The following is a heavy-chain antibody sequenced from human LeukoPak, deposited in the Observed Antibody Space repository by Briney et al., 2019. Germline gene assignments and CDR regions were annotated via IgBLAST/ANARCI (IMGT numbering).Heavy chain of an antibody. J-gene: IGHJ4*02. CDR1: GFTFSSYW. V-gene: IGHV3-7*04. D-gene: IGHD3-22*01. Sequence: PGGSLRLSCAASGFTFSSYWMSWVRQAPGKGLEWVANIKRDGSERYYVDSVKGRFTISRDNAKNSLYPQMNSLRAVDTAVYYCARGPSSGNGFSYWGLGTLVTVSS. CDR2: IKRDGSER. CDR3: ARGPSSGNGFSY.